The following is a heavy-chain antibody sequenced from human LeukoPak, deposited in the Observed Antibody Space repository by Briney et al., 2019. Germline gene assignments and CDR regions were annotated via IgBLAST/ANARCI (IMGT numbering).Heavy chain of an antibody. Sequence: SQTLSLTCAISGDSVSSNNAAWNWIRQSPSRGLEWLGRTYYRSKWSSGYAVSVKSRITINPDTSKNQFSLQLSSVTAADTAVYYCARDVKYGHDAFDIWGQGTVVTVSS. J-gene: IGHJ3*02. CDR2: TYYRSKWSS. CDR3: ARDVKYGHDAFDI. D-gene: IGHD2-2*01. V-gene: IGHV6-1*01. CDR1: GDSVSSNNAA.